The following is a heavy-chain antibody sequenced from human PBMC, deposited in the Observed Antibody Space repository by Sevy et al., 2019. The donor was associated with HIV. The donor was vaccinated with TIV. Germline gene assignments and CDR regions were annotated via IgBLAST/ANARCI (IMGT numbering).Heavy chain of an antibody. V-gene: IGHV3-49*04. D-gene: IGHD6-13*01. Sequence: GGSLRLSCTASGFTFSDYCMSWVRQAPGKGLEWVALLKRDVYGGTVDDAASVRGRFVISRDDSKTIAYLKMNDVKTEETGVYYCTRWKAAQSIFDYWGQGARVTVSS. CDR3: TRWKAAQSIFDY. CDR2: LKRDVYGGTV. J-gene: IGHJ4*02. CDR1: GFTFSDYC.